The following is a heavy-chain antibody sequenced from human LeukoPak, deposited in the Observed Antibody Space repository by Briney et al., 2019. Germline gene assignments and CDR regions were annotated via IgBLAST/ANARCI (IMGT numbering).Heavy chain of an antibody. D-gene: IGHD4-17*01. CDR2: ISGSGGTT. Sequence: GGSLRLSCAASGFTFSTYAMSWVRQAPGKGLEWVSAISGSGGTTHYADSVKGRFTISRDNSKNTLSLQMNSLRAEDTAVYYCAKDCNAVTRSYFDYWGQGTLVTVSS. CDR3: AKDCNAVTRSYFDY. V-gene: IGHV3-23*01. CDR1: GFTFSTYA. J-gene: IGHJ4*02.